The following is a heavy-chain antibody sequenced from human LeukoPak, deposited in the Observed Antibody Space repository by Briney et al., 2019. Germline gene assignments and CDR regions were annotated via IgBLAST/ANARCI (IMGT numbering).Heavy chain of an antibody. D-gene: IGHD6-25*01. CDR3: ARPDSSGSSYYGLDV. V-gene: IGHV3-33*08. CDR1: EITFSSNY. J-gene: IGHJ6*02. Sequence: PGGSLRLSCADSEITFSSNYMRCVRQATGKGLEWVALIRYDGSNQYYADSVKGRFTISRDNSKKTVYLEMNSLRAEDTAVYYCARPDSSGSSYYGLDVWGQGTTVTVSS. CDR2: IRYDGSNQ.